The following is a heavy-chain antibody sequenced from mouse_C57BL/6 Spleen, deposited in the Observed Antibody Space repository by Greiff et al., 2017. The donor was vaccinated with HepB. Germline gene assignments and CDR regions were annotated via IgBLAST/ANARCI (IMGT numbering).Heavy chain of an antibody. J-gene: IGHJ4*01. CDR3: ARPLCGPYAMDY. CDR1: GFTFSDYG. V-gene: IGHV5-17*01. D-gene: IGHD6-5*01. Sequence: EVQGVESGGGLVKPGGSLKLSCAASGFTFSDYGMHWVRQAPEKGLEWVAYISSGSSTIYYADTVKGRFTISRDNAKNTLFLQMTSLRSEDTAMYYCARPLCGPYAMDYLGQGTSVTVSS. CDR2: ISSGSSTI.